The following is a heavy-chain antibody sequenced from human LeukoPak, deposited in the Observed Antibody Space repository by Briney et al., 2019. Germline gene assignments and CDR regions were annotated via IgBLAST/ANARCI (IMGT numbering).Heavy chain of an antibody. Sequence: GGSLRLSCAASGFTFSSYSMNWVRQAPGKGRGWVSSSSSSSRDIYYADSVKGRFTISRDNSKHSLYLQMHNLRTEDTAFYYCAKERDTIYFDLWGRGTLVTVSS. V-gene: IGHV3-21*04. CDR3: AKERDTIYFDL. CDR2: SSSSSRDI. D-gene: IGHD2-21*01. J-gene: IGHJ2*01. CDR1: GFTFSSYS.